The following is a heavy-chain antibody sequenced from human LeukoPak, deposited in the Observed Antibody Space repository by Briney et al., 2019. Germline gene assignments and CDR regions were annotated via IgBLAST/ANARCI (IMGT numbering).Heavy chain of an antibody. CDR3: AKAVSMVPGKVADY. D-gene: IGHD3-10*01. CDR2: IRYDGSNK. V-gene: IGHV3-30*02. Sequence: GGSLRLSCAASGFTFSSYGMHWVRQAPGKGLEWVAFIRYDGSNKYYADSVKGRFTISRDNSKNTLYLQMNSLRAEDTAVYYCAKAVSMVPGKVADYWGQGTLVTVSS. J-gene: IGHJ4*02. CDR1: GFTFSSYG.